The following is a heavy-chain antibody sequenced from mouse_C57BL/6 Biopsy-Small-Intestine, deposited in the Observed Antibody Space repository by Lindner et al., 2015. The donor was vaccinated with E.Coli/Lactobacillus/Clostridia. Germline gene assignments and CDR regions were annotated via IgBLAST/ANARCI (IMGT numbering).Heavy chain of an antibody. D-gene: IGHD1-1*01. V-gene: IGHV3-5*01. J-gene: IGHJ3*01. CDR2: IYYSGTI. CDR1: GISITTGNYR. CDR3: ARDGNYGSSPLFAY. Sequence: EVQLQESGPGLVKPSQTVFLTCTVTGISITTGNYRWSWIRQFPGNKLEWIGYIYYSGTITYNPSLTSRTTITRDTPKNQFFLEMNSLTAEDTATYYCARDGNYGSSPLFAYWGQGTLVTVSA.